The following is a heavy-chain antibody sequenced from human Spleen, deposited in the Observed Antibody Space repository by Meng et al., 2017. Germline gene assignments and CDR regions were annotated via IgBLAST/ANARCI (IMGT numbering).Heavy chain of an antibody. CDR3: ARVNNGCNSAIDY. J-gene: IGHJ4*02. D-gene: IGHD4-23*01. CDR2: ISSTGTYI. CDR1: GFTFRPYT. Sequence: GESLKISCVASGFTFRPYTMNWVRQPPGKGLEWVSSISSTGTYIYYADSVKARFTISRDNAKNSLYLQINSLRAEDTALYYCARVNNGCNSAIDYWGQGTLVTVSS. V-gene: IGHV3-21*01.